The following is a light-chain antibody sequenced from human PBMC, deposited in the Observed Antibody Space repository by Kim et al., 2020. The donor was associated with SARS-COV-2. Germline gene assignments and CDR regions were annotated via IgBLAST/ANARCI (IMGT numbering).Light chain of an antibody. CDR3: QQYGSAPWT. CDR2: GAS. J-gene: IGKJ2*02. CDR1: QSVSSSS. Sequence: EIVLTQSPGTLSLSPGERATLSCRASQSVSSSSLAWYQQKPGQAPRLLIYGASNRATGIPDRFSGSGSGTDFTLTITRLEPEDFAVYYCQQYGSAPWTFGLGTKLEI. V-gene: IGKV3-20*01.